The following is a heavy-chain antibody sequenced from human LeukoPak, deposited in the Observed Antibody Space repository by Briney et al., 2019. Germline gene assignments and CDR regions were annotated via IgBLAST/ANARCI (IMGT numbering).Heavy chain of an antibody. Sequence: PSGTLSLTRTVSGGSISSYYWSWIRQPAGKGLEWIGRIYTSGSTNYNPSLKSRVTMSVDTSKNQFSLKLSSVTAADTAVYYCARGSSGLDSGGGYNRFDHWGQGTLVTVSS. D-gene: IGHD6-19*01. CDR1: GGSISSYY. J-gene: IGHJ5*02. CDR3: ARGSSGLDSGGGYNRFDH. CDR2: IYTSGST. V-gene: IGHV4-4*07.